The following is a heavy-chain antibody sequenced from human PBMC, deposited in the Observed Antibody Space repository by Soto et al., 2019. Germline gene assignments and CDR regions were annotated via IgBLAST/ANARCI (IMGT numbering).Heavy chain of an antibody. Sequence: SETLSLTCTVSGGSISSGDYYWSWIRQPPGKGLEWIGYIYYSGSTYYNPSLKSRVTISVDTSKNQFSLKLSSVTAADTAVYYCARVGGAPDSNYDDSIGYYYGTDVWGQGTTVTVS. CDR3: ARVGGAPDSNYDDSIGYYYGTDV. J-gene: IGHJ6*02. V-gene: IGHV4-30-4*01. CDR1: GGSISSGDYY. CDR2: IYYSGST. D-gene: IGHD4-4*01.